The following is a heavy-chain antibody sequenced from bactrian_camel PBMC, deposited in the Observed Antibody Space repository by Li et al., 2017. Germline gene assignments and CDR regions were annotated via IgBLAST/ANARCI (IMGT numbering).Heavy chain of an antibody. V-gene: IGHV3S40*01. CDR1: GFAFSGYA. CDR2: IDARGSTT. J-gene: IGHJ6*01. D-gene: IGHD1*01. CDR3: TARSVGWCPLFEHWLGKRAYTPGGYFAT. Sequence: VQLVESGGGLVQPGGSLRLSCAASGFAFSGYAMTWVRQTPGKELEWVATIDARGSTTYYPPRLEGRFTISRDNAKNTLYLQMNDLKPEDTAMYYCTARSVGWCPLFEHWLGKRAYTPGGYFATWGQGTQVTVS.